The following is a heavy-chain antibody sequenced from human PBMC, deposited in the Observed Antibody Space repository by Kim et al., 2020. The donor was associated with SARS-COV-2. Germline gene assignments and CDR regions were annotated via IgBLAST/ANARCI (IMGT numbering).Heavy chain of an antibody. CDR2: IDYSVST. J-gene: IGHJ3*02. CDR1: GGSISSFF. D-gene: IGHD2-15*01. V-gene: IGHV4-59*01. Sequence: SETLSLTCTVSGGSISSFFWTWIRQPPGKGLEWIGYIDYSVSTNYNPSLKSRVTISVDTSKNQFYLNLRSVTAADTAVYYCARDNCSGGSCLDAFDIWG. CDR3: ARDNCSGGSCLDAFDI.